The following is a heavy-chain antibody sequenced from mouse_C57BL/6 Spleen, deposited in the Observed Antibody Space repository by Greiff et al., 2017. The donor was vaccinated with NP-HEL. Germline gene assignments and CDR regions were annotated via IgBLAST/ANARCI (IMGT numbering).Heavy chain of an antibody. J-gene: IGHJ2*01. V-gene: IGHV1-64*01. CDR3: ARSSWGGTDY. D-gene: IGHD3-1*01. Sequence: QVQLKQPGAELVKPGASVKLSCKASGYTFTSYWMHWVKQRPGQGLEWIGMIHPNSGSTNYNEKFKSKATLTVDKSSSTAYMQLSSLTSEDSAVCYCARSSWGGTDYWGQGTTLTVSS. CDR1: GYTFTSYW. CDR2: IHPNSGST.